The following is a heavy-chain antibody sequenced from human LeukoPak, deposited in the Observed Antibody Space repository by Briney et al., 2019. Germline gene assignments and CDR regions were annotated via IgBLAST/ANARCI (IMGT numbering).Heavy chain of an antibody. J-gene: IGHJ6*03. CDR3: ARLRETTVTRDDSYYYMDV. CDR2: IWGADDKT. D-gene: IGHD4-17*01. CDR1: GFTFSNYA. Sequence: GGSLRLSCVASGFTFSNYAMTWVRQAPGKGLELVSGIWGADDKTVYGDAVKGRFTISRDNSKNTLYLQMDSLRVDDTAVYYCARLRETTVTRDDSYYYMDVWGKGTTVTVSS. V-gene: IGHV3-23*01.